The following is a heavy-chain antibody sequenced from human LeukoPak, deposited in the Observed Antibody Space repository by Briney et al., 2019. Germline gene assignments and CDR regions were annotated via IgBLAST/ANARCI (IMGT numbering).Heavy chain of an antibody. CDR1: GFTFSSYG. Sequence: GGSLRLSCAASGFTFSSYGIHWVRQAPGKGLEWVAVISYDGSNKYYADSVKGRFTISRDNSKNTLYLQMNSLRAEDTAVYYCAKDRDYYDSSGYDYWGQGTLVTVSS. CDR2: ISYDGSNK. CDR3: AKDRDYYDSSGYDY. J-gene: IGHJ4*02. V-gene: IGHV3-30*18. D-gene: IGHD3-22*01.